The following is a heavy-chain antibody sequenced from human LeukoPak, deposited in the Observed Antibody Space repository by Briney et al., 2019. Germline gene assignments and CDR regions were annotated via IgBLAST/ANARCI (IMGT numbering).Heavy chain of an antibody. V-gene: IGHV1-8*01. CDR2: LNPITGDT. J-gene: IGHJ5*02. CDR3: VRDGEGVAIGVNFWFDP. D-gene: IGHD3-10*01. Sequence: GASVKVSCRASGFIFSNFDFNWVRQAPGHGLEWLGWLNPITGDTGYARQFQGRITMTRDTSTSTPYMELTSLRSEDTAVYYCVRDGEGVAIGVNFWFDPWGQGTLVTVSS. CDR1: GFIFSNFD.